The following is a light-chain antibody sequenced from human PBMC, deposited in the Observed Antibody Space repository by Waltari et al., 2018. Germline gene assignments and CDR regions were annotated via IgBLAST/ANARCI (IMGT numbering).Light chain of an antibody. J-gene: IGKJ4*02. V-gene: IGKV3-11*01. CDR3: QQRRNWPLT. CDR2: DTS. CDR1: QSDNMY. Sequence: IVLTQSPATLSLSPGERASLSGRASQSDNMYLAWYQQRPSQAPRLLIYDTSNRATDIPARFSGSGSGTDFSLTISSLEPEDFAVYYCQQRRNWPLTFGGGTKVEIK.